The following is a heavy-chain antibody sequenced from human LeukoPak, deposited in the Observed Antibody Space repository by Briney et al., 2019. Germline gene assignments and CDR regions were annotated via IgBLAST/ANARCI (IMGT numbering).Heavy chain of an antibody. J-gene: IGHJ1*01. CDR1: GFTFTSYW. CDR2: IYPGDSDT. V-gene: IGHV5-51*01. D-gene: IGHD3-3*01. Sequence: GGSLRLSCAASGFTFTSYWIGWVRQMPGKGLEWMGIIYPGDSDTRYSPSFQGQVTISADKSISTAYLQWSSLKASDTAMYYCARLGVGEYDFWSGSEYFQHWGQGTLVTVSS. CDR3: ARLGVGEYDFWSGSEYFQH.